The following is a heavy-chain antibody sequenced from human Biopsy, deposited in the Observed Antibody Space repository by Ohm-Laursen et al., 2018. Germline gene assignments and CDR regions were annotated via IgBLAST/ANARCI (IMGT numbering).Heavy chain of an antibody. J-gene: IGHJ5*02. CDR2: IFNSANT. CDR1: GGSISRGGSF. D-gene: IGHD3-22*01. Sequence: TLSLTCTVSGGSISRGGSFWSWIRQRPGKGPGWVGYIFNSANTYYNPSLKNLITISGDTSKNQFSLKLNSVTAADTAVYSCARGDYLDSNGYFWFDPWGQGTLVTVSS. CDR3: ARGDYLDSNGYFWFDP. V-gene: IGHV4-31*01.